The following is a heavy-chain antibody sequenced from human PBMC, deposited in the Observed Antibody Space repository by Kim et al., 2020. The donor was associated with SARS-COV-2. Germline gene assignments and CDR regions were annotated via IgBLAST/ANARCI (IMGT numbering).Heavy chain of an antibody. J-gene: IGHJ4*02. CDR3: ARASIVGDPSDY. Sequence: NYATKLQGRVTMTTDTSTSKAYMELRSLRSDDTAVYYCARASIVGDPSDYWGQGTLVTVSS. V-gene: IGHV1-18*01. D-gene: IGHD1-26*01.